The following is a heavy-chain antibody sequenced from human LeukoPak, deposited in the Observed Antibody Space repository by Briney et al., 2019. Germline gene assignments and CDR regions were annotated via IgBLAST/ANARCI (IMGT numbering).Heavy chain of an antibody. J-gene: IGHJ5*02. CDR3: ARDRRKYFDWLRSWFDP. CDR1: GFTFSSYW. Sequence: GGSLRLSCAASGFTFSSYWMSWVRQAPGKGLEWVANIKQDGSEKYYVDSVKGRFTISRDNAKNSLYLQMNSLRAEDTAVYYCARDRRKYFDWLRSWFDPWCQGTLVTVSS. CDR2: IKQDGSEK. D-gene: IGHD3-9*01. V-gene: IGHV3-7*01.